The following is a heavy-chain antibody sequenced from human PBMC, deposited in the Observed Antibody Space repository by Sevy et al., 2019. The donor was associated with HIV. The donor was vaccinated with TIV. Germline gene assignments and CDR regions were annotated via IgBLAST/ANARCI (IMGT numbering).Heavy chain of an antibody. CDR1: GGTFSRDG. CDR2: IISFFDMT. CDR3: ARGGGSGWYYFDS. Sequence: ASVKVSCKASGGTFSRDGISWVRQAPGQGLVWMGGIISFFDMTNYAQKFQGRVTITADESTSTVYMELSSLRFEDTAVYYCARGGGSGWYYFDSWGQGTLVTVSS. J-gene: IGHJ4*02. V-gene: IGHV1-69*13. D-gene: IGHD6-19*01.